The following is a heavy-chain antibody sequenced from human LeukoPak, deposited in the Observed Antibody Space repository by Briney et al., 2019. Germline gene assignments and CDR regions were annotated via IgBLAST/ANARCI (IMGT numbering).Heavy chain of an antibody. V-gene: IGHV3-23*01. CDR1: GFTFSSYA. Sequence: GGSLRLSCAASGFTFSSYAMSWVRQAPGKGLEWVSAISGSGGSTYYADSVKGWFTISRDNSKNTLYLQMNSLRAEDTAVYYCAKDQQDILTGYIDYWGQGTLVTVSS. J-gene: IGHJ4*02. CDR2: ISGSGGST. CDR3: AKDQQDILTGYIDY. D-gene: IGHD3-9*01.